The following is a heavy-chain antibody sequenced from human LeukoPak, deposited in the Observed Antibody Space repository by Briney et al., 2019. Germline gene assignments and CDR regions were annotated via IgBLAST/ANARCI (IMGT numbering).Heavy chain of an antibody. CDR1: GYTFTGYY. CDR3: AILGGIVVVPAAPYYYYYGMDV. D-gene: IGHD2-2*01. Sequence: ASVKVSCKASGYTFTGYYMHWVRQAPGQGLEWMGWINPNSGGTNYAQKFQGRVTMTRDTSISTAYMELSRLRSGDTAVYYCAILGGIVVVPAAPYYYYYGMDVWGQGTTVTVSS. CDR2: INPNSGGT. V-gene: IGHV1-2*02. J-gene: IGHJ6*02.